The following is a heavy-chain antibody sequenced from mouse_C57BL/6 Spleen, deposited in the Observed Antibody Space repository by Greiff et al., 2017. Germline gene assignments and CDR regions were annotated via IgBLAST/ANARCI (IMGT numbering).Heavy chain of an antibody. V-gene: IGHV3-6*01. CDR1: GYSITSGYY. CDR3: ARSTTVVDYYAMDY. D-gene: IGHD1-1*01. J-gene: IGHJ4*01. Sequence: EVQLQESGPGLVKPSQSLSLTCSVTGYSITSGYYWNWIRQFPGNKLEWMGYISYDGSNNYNPSLKNRISITRDTSKNQFFLKLNSVTTEDTATYYCARSTTVVDYYAMDYWGQGTSVTVSS. CDR2: ISYDGSN.